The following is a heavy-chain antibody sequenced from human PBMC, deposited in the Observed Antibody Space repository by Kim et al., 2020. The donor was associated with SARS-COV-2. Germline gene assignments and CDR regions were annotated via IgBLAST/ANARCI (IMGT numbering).Heavy chain of an antibody. V-gene: IGHV5-51*01. J-gene: IGHJ3*02. CDR3: ARPLFFGPNAFDI. D-gene: IGHD3-10*01. Sequence: YSPAFQGQVTSSAQKSISTAYLQWSSLKASDTAMYYCARPLFFGPNAFDIWGQGTMVTVSS.